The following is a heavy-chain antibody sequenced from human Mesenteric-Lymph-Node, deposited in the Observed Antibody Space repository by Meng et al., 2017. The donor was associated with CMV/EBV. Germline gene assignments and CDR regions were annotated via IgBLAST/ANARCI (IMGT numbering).Heavy chain of an antibody. D-gene: IGHD3-3*01. J-gene: IGHJ6*02. CDR3: ARDPNTIFGVVTGSNYYGMDV. CDR2: IYQSGST. Sequence: SETLSLTCTVSGYSISSGYYWGWIRQPPGKGLEWIASIYQSGSTYYSPSLKSRVTMSVDTSKNQFSLKLSSVTAADTAVYYCARDPNTIFGVVTGSNYYGMDVWGQGTTVTVS. V-gene: IGHV4-38-2*02. CDR1: GYSISSGYY.